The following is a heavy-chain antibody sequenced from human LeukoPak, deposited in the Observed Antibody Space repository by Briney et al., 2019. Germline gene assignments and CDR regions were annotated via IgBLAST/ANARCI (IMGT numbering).Heavy chain of an antibody. J-gene: IGHJ4*02. D-gene: IGHD3-22*01. CDR3: ARDLGYYYDSSGYPLFDY. CDR2: IGISSNKI. V-gene: IGHV3-21*01. Sequence: PGGSLRLSCAASGFTLRSYTMNWVRQAPGKGLEWVSSIGISSNKIYYADSVKGRFIISRDNAKNSVYLQMNSLRAEDTAVYYCARDLGYYYDSSGYPLFDYWGQGTLVTVSS. CDR1: GFTLRSYT.